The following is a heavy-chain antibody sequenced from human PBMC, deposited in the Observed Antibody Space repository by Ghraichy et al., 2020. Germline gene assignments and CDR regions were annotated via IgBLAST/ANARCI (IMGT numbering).Heavy chain of an antibody. Sequence: SETLSLTCTVSGGSFTSSTYYWAWIRQPPGKGLEWIGSINYSGSTYYTPSLKSRVTISVDTSKNQFSLKLSSVTAADTAVFYCASLLPGATVDYCGQGTLVTVSP. CDR2: INYSGST. CDR1: GGSFTSSTYY. D-gene: IGHD1-26*01. V-gene: IGHV4-39*01. J-gene: IGHJ4*02. CDR3: ASLLPGATVDY.